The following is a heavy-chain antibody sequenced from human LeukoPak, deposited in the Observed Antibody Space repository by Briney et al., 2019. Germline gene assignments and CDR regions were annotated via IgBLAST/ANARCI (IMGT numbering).Heavy chain of an antibody. CDR1: GFTFSSYA. J-gene: IGHJ4*02. V-gene: IGHV3-30-3*01. D-gene: IGHD4-17*01. CDR3: ASYYGDYERFDY. Sequence: GGSLRLSCAASGFTFSSYAMHWVRQAPGKGLEWVAVISYDGSNKYYADSVKGRFTISRDNSKNTLYLQMNSLRAEDTAVYYCASYYGDYERFDYWGQGTLVTVSS. CDR2: ISYDGSNK.